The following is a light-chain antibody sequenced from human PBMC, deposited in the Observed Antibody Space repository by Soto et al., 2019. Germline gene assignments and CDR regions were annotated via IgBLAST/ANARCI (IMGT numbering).Light chain of an antibody. Sequence: QSALTQPASVSGSAGQSIASSCTGTSSDIGGYYYVSWYQHHPGKAPKLIIYQVTNRPSGVSYRFSGSKSGNTASLTISGLQAEDEADYYCTSYSSSNTFYVFGAGTKVTVL. CDR2: QVT. V-gene: IGLV2-14*01. CDR3: TSYSSSNTFYV. J-gene: IGLJ1*01. CDR1: SSDIGGYYY.